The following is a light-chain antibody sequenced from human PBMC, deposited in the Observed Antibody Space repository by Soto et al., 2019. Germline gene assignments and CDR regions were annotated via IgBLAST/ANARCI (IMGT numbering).Light chain of an antibody. CDR2: DVS. CDR1: QSARSS. J-gene: IGKJ5*01. V-gene: IGKV3-15*01. Sequence: DIVMTQSPATLPGSPGGGPTLSCRASQSARSSLGWYQQKPGQPPSLLIYDVSIRATGIPARFNGSGSGTEFTLTISSLQSEDFAVYYCQQYNNWPPTFGQGTRLE. CDR3: QQYNNWPPT.